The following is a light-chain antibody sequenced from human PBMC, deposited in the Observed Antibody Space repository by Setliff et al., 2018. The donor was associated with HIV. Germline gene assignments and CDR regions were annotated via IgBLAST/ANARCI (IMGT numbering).Light chain of an antibody. CDR2: DVT. V-gene: IGLV2-11*01. CDR1: SSDVGGYNY. CDR3: CSYAGSTTYV. J-gene: IGLJ1*01. Sequence: QSALTQPASVSGSPGQSITISCTGTSSDVGGYNYVSWYQQHPGKAPKLMIYDVTKRPSGVPDRFSGSKSGNTASLTISGLQAEDEADYYCCSYAGSTTYVFGTGTKVTVL.